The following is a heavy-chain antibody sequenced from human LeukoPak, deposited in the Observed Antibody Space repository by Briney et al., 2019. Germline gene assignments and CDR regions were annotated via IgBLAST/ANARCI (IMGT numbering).Heavy chain of an antibody. CDR2: IIPIFGTA. CDR3: ATYYYDSSGYYWGHAFDI. V-gene: IGHV1-69*13. J-gene: IGHJ3*02. D-gene: IGHD3-22*01. Sequence: ASVKVSCKASGGTFSSYAISWVRQAPGQGLEWMGGIIPIFGTANYAQKFQGRVTITADESTSTAYMELSSLRSEDTAVYYCATYYYDSSGYYWGHAFDIWGQGTVVTVSS. CDR1: GGTFSSYA.